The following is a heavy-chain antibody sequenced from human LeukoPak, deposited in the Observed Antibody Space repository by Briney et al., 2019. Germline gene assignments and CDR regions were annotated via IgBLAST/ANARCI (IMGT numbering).Heavy chain of an antibody. CDR1: GFTFSSYS. V-gene: IGHV3-21*01. D-gene: IGHD3-9*01. CDR2: ISSSSSYI. CDR3: ARATSFTGYWIFDY. Sequence: GGSLRLSCAASGFTFSSYSMNWVRQAPGKGLEWVSSISSSSSYIYYADSVKGRFTISRDNAKNSLYLQMNSLRAEDTAVYYCARATSFTGYWIFDYWGQGTLVTVSS. J-gene: IGHJ4*02.